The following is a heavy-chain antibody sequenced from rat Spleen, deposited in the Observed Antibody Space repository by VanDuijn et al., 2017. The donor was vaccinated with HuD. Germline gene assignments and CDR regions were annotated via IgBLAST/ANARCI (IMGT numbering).Heavy chain of an antibody. J-gene: IGHJ2*01. CDR3: ARHRVTMMVASDYVEY. D-gene: IGHD1-12*02. CDR2: ISTSGSRT. V-gene: IGHV5-7*01. CDR1: GFTFSDYY. Sequence: EVQLVKSGGGLVQPGRSLKLSCAASGFTFSDYYMAWVRQAPKKGLEWVATISTSGSRTYYPDSVKGRFTNSSDKTKSILYLQMNSLKSEDTATYYCARHRVTMMVASDYVEYWGQGVMVAGSS.